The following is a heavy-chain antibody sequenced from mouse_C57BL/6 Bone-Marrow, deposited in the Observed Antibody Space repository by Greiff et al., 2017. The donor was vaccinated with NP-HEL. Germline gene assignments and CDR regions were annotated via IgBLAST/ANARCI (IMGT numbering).Heavy chain of an antibody. J-gene: IGHJ2*01. CDR1: GFTFSNYW. Sequence: EVKLLESGGGLVQPGGSMKLSCVASGFTFSNYWMNWVRQSPEKGLEWVAQIRLKSDNYATHYAESVKGRFTISRDDSQSSVYLQMNNLRAEDTGIYYCTGRGNYDYWGQGTTLTVSS. V-gene: IGHV6-3*01. CDR2: IRLKSDNYAT. CDR3: TGRGNYDY.